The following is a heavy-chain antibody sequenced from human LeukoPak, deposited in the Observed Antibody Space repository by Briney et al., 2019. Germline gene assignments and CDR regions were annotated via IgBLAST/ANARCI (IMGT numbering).Heavy chain of an antibody. CDR1: GGSISDYS. Sequence: TTSETLSLTCTVSGGSISDYSWSWIRQPPGKGLEWIGNIYYSGSANHNPSLKSRVTISRDTSKNQFSLKLTSVTTADTAVYYCARAGGVKIAALDLDYWGQGTLVTVSS. CDR3: ARAGGVKIAALDLDY. CDR2: IYYSGSA. J-gene: IGHJ4*02. V-gene: IGHV4-59*01. D-gene: IGHD3/OR15-3a*01.